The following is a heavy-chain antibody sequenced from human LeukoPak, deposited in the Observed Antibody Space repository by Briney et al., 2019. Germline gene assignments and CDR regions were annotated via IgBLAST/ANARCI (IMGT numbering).Heavy chain of an antibody. D-gene: IGHD6-13*01. Sequence: SETLSLTCTVSGGSISSHYWSWIRQPPGKGLEWIGHIYYSGSTNYNPSLKSRVTISVDTSKNQFSLKLSSVTAADTAVYYCTKDKHTSSWYFGFDYWGQGALITVSS. CDR2: IYYSGST. CDR3: TKDKHTSSWYFGFDY. V-gene: IGHV4-59*11. J-gene: IGHJ4*02. CDR1: GGSISSHY.